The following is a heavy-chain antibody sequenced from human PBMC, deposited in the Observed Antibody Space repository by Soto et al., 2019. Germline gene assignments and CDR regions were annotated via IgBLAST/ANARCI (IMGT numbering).Heavy chain of an antibody. CDR3: AKRRITIFGVVMY. V-gene: IGHV3-23*01. Sequence: WGSLTLSCAASGFTFSRYAMTWVRQAPGKGLEWVSAISGSGGSTYYADSVKGRFTISRDNSKNTLYLQMNSLRAEDTAVYYCAKRRITIFGVVMYWGQGTLVTVSS. CDR1: GFTFSRYA. CDR2: ISGSGGST. J-gene: IGHJ4*02. D-gene: IGHD3-3*01.